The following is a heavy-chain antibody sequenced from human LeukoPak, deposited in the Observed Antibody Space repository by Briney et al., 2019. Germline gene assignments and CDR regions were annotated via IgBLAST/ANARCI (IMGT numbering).Heavy chain of an antibody. V-gene: IGHV3-48*03. CDR2: ISSSGSTI. CDR3: ARSARPYYDFWSGYQNWFDP. J-gene: IGHJ5*02. D-gene: IGHD3-3*01. Sequence: TGGSLRLSCAASGFTFSSYEMNWVRQAPGKGLEWVSYISSSGSTIYYADSVKGRFTISRDNAKNSLYLQMNSLRAGDTAVYYCARSARPYYDFWSGYQNWFDPWGQGTLVTVSS. CDR1: GFTFSSYE.